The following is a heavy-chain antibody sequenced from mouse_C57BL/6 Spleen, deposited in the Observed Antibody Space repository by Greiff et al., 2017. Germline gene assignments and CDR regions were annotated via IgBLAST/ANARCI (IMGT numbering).Heavy chain of an antibody. CDR2: IYPYDGVS. CDR1: GYSFTGYY. CDR3: ARFGDYDVSFDD. J-gene: IGHJ2*01. D-gene: IGHD2-4*01. Sequence: EVQLHESGPELVKPGASVKISCKASGYSFTGYYMPWVKQSHGNILDWIGYIYPYDGVSSYNQKFKGQSTLTVDKSSSTAYMQLRSLTSEDSAVYYCARFGDYDVSFDDWGQGTTLTVSS. V-gene: IGHV1-31*01.